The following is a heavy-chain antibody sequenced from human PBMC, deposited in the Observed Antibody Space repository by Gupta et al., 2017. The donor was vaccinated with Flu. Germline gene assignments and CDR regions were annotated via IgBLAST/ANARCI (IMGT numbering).Heavy chain of an antibody. J-gene: IGHJ4*02. CDR2: ISSNSRYI. CDR1: GFTFSPYT. D-gene: IGHD4-17*01. Sequence: EVQLVESGGGLVKPGESLRLSCAASGFTFSPYTMNWVRQAPGKGLEWVSSISSNSRYIYYADSLKGRFTISRDNAKNSLYLQMNSLSAEDTAVYYCARDKGRVTTVIGSPFDYWGQGTLVTVSS. CDR3: ARDKGRVTTVIGSPFDY. V-gene: IGHV3-21*02.